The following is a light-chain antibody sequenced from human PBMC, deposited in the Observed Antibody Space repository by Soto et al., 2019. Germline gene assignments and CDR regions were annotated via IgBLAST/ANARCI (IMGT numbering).Light chain of an antibody. CDR3: QQFNSYPPLT. CDR1: QGISSA. J-gene: IGKJ4*01. CDR2: DAS. Sequence: AIQFTQSPSSLSASVGDRVTITFRASQGISSALAWYQQKPGKAPKLLIYDASSLESGVPSRFSGSGSGTDFTLTISSLQPEDFATYYCQQFNSYPPLTFGGGTKVDIK. V-gene: IGKV1-13*02.